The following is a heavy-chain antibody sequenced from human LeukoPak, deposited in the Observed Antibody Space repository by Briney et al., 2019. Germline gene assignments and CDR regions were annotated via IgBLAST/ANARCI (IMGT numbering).Heavy chain of an antibody. V-gene: IGHV4-30-4*01. J-gene: IGHJ4*02. CDR3: ARVDLGYCSGGSCYSFDY. CDR2: IYYSGST. CDR1: GGSISSGDYY. D-gene: IGHD2-15*01. Sequence: SETLSLTCTVSGGSISSGDYYWRWIRQPPGKGLEWIGYIYYSGSTYYNPSLKSRVTISVDTSKNQFSLKLSSVTAADTAVYYCARVDLGYCSGGSCYSFDYWGQGTLVTVSS.